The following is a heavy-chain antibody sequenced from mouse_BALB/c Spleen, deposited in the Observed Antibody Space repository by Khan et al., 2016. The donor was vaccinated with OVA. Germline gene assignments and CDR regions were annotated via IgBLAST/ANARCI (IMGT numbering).Heavy chain of an antibody. CDR2: ISTYYGDA. CDR1: GYTFTDFT. CDR3: ERGGGGDRFAY. V-gene: IGHV1S137*01. Sequence: QVQLQQPGAELVRPGVSVKISCKGSGYTFTDFTMHWVKQSHAKSLEWIGVISTYYGDATYNQKFKGKATMTVDKSSSTVYMELARLTSEDSAIYYWERGGGGDRFAYWGQGTLVTVSA. J-gene: IGHJ3*01.